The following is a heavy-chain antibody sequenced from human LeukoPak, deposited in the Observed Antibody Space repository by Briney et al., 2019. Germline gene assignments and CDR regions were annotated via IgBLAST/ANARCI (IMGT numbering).Heavy chain of an antibody. V-gene: IGHV1-2*02. Sequence: ASVKVSCKASGYTFTGYYMHWVRQAPGQGLEWMGWINPNSGGTNYAQKFQGRATMTRDTSISTAYMELSRLRSDDTAVYYCARLDIVATHYFDYWGQGTLVTVSS. D-gene: IGHD5-12*01. CDR2: INPNSGGT. J-gene: IGHJ4*02. CDR1: GYTFTGYY. CDR3: ARLDIVATHYFDY.